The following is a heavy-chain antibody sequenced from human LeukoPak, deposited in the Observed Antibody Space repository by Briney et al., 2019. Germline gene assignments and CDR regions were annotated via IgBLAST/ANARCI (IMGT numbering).Heavy chain of an antibody. Sequence: SETLSLTCTVSGGSISSSSYYWGWIRQPPGKGLEWIGSIYHSGSTYYNPSLKSRVTISVDKSKNQFSLKLSSVTAADTAVYYCASGSGNYWGQGTLVTVSS. CDR2: IYHSGST. V-gene: IGHV4-39*07. CDR3: ASGSGNY. J-gene: IGHJ4*02. D-gene: IGHD1-14*01. CDR1: GGSISSSSYY.